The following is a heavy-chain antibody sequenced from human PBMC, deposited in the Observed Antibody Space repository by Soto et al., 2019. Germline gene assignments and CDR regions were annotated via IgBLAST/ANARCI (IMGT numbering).Heavy chain of an antibody. CDR1: GFSFLYYP. CDR3: ANIGHCVGDDCRMIADY. CDR2: MTGVGGSI. Sequence: GGSLRLSCRASGFSFLYYPMTWVRQAPGKGLEWVSGMTGVGGSIYYADFVKGRFTVSRDNPKNTLYLQMDRLRAEDTVRYYCANIGHCVGDDCRMIADYWGQGTLVTVSS. V-gene: IGHV3-23*01. J-gene: IGHJ4*02. D-gene: IGHD2-21*01.